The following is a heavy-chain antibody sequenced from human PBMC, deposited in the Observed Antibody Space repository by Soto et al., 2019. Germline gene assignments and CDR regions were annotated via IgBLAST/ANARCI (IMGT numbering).Heavy chain of an antibody. Sequence: SLRLSCTASGFTFGDYAMSWFRQAPGKGLEWVGFIRSKAYGGTTEYAASVKGRFTISRDDSKSIAYLQMNSLKTEDTAVYYCTRDREGSGWSYFDYCGQRTLVTVSS. CDR1: GFTFGDYA. D-gene: IGHD6-19*01. CDR2: IRSKAYGGTT. V-gene: IGHV3-49*03. J-gene: IGHJ4*02. CDR3: TRDREGSGWSYFDY.